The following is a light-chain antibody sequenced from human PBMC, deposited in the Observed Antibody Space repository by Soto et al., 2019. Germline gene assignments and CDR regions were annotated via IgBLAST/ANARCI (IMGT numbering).Light chain of an antibody. CDR2: DAS. CDR1: QGFNTW. J-gene: IGKJ1*01. CDR3: QQYNSYSRT. Sequence: DIQMPQSPPTLSASVGDRVTITGRASQGFNTWLAWYQQKPGKAPKLLIYDASSLESGVPSRFSGSGSGTEFSLTITSLQPDDFATYYCQQYNSYSRTFGQGTKVDIK. V-gene: IGKV1-5*01.